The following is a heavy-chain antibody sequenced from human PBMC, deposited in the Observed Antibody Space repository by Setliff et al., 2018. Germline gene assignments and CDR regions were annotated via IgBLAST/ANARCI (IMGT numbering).Heavy chain of an antibody. Sequence: SVKVSCKASGGTFNTYGLSWVRQAPGQGLEWMGGIIPIIGEPNYAQKFQGRVTITADESTSTAYMELRSLKSEDTAVYYCAREALQRAGLYFFDIWGQGMLVTVSA. V-gene: IGHV1-69*13. CDR3: AREALQRAGLYFFDI. CDR2: IIPIIGEP. D-gene: IGHD3-10*01. J-gene: IGHJ4*02. CDR1: GGTFNTYG.